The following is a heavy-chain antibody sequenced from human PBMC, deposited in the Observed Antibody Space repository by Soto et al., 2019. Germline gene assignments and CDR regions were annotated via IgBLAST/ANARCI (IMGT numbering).Heavy chain of an antibody. V-gene: IGHV4-31*03. CDR2: IYYSGST. J-gene: IGHJ5*02. CDR1: GGSISSGGYY. CDR3: ARADIVVVPAAIREGWFDP. Sequence: NPSETLSLTCTVSGGSISSGGYYWSWIRQHPGKGLEWIGYIYYSGSTYYNPSLKSRVTISVDTSKNQFSLKLSSVTAADTAVYYCARADIVVVPAAIREGWFDPWGQGTLVTVSS. D-gene: IGHD2-2*01.